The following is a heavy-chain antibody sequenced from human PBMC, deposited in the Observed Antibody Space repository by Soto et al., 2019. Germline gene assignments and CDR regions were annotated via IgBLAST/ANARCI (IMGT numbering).Heavy chain of an antibody. D-gene: IGHD3-10*01. Sequence: EVQLLESGGGLVQPGGSLRLSCEASGFSFSSYAMTWVRQAPGKGLEWVSTISGSVASTDYADSVKGRFTISRDNSRNTLYLQMNSLRAEDTAVYYCAKDRGSGSNFYYYYMDVWGKGTTVTVSS. J-gene: IGHJ6*03. CDR1: GFSFSSYA. V-gene: IGHV3-23*01. CDR2: ISGSVAST. CDR3: AKDRGSGSNFYYYYMDV.